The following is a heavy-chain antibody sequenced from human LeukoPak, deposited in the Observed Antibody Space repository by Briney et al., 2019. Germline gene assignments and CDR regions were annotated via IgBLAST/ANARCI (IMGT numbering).Heavy chain of an antibody. CDR1: GFTFSSYG. J-gene: IGHJ4*02. V-gene: IGHV3-23*01. D-gene: IGHD3-10*01. CDR2: ISGSGGST. Sequence: GGSLRLSCAASGFTFSSYGMSWVRQAPGKGLEWVSGISGSGGSTYYADSVKGRFTISRDNSKNTLYLQMNSLRAEDTAVYYCAKGGLILWFGESLGYWGQGTLVTVSS. CDR3: AKGGLILWFGESLGY.